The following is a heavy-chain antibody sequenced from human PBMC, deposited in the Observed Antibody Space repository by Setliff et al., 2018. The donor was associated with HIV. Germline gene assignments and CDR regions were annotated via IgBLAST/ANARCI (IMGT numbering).Heavy chain of an antibody. CDR2: IDPNSGDT. J-gene: IGHJ3*02. CDR1: GYTFSNYG. CDR3: ARAAGYSSSWHRYAFEI. V-gene: IGHV1-2*02. Sequence: ASVKVSCKASGYTFSNYGITWVRQAPGQGLEWMGWIDPNSGDTNYEQKFQGRVSMTRDTSISTVYMELSSLRSDDTAVYYCARAAGYSSSWHRYAFEIWGQGTMVTVSS. D-gene: IGHD6-13*01.